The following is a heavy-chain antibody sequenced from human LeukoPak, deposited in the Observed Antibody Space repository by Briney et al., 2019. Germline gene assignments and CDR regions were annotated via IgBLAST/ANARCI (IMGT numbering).Heavy chain of an antibody. D-gene: IGHD3-10*01. CDR1: GFTVSSNY. Sequence: LSGGSLRLSCAASGFTVSSNYMSWVREAPGKGLEGVANIKQDGSEKYYVDSVKGRFTISRDNAKNSLYLQMNSLRAEDTAVYYCARTVRGVILDYWGQGTLVTVSS. CDR2: IKQDGSEK. V-gene: IGHV3-7*01. CDR3: ARTVRGVILDY. J-gene: IGHJ4*02.